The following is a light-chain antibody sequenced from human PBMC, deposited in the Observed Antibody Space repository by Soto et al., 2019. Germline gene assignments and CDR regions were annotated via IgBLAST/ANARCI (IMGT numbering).Light chain of an antibody. CDR1: QGISSY. Sequence: AIRMTQSPSSLSASTGDRVTITCRASQGISSYLAWYQQKPGKAPKLLIYAASTLQSGVPSRFRGSGSATDFTPTISCLQSEDFHTHYCQQYYSYPRRFGGGTKVDIK. CDR2: AAS. CDR3: QQYYSYPRR. J-gene: IGKJ4*02. V-gene: IGKV1-8*01.